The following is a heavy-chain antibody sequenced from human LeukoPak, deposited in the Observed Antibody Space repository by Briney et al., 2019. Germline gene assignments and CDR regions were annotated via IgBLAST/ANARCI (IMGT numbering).Heavy chain of an antibody. CDR2: IYYSGTT. J-gene: IGHJ4*02. D-gene: IGHD6-19*01. Sequence: SETLSLTCTVSGGSISSGSYYWGWIRQPPGKGLEWIATIYYSGTTYYNPSLKSRVTISVDTSKNRFSLRVTSVTAADTAMYYCARHRTGARGCYEFDYWGQGTLVTVSS. CDR3: ARHRTGARGCYEFDY. CDR1: GGSISSGSYY. V-gene: IGHV4-39*01.